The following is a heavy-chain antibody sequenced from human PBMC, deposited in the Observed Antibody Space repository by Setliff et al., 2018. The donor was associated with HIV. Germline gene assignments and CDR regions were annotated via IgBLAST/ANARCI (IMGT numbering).Heavy chain of an antibody. CDR2: ISSTGYTR. CDR3: ARAIYGPGSQYLDY. V-gene: IGHV3-48*04. D-gene: IGHD3-10*01. CDR1: GFTFSSYS. J-gene: IGHJ4*02. Sequence: PGGSLRLSCAASGFTFSSYSMNWVRQAPGRGPEWVSCISSTGYTRYYVDSVKGRFTISRDNAKNSLYLQRNSLRAEDTAVYYCARAIYGPGSQYLDYWGQGILVTVSS.